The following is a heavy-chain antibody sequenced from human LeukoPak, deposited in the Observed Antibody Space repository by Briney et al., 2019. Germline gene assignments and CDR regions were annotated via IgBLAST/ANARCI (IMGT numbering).Heavy chain of an antibody. D-gene: IGHD5-24*01. V-gene: IGHV4-4*02. CDR2: IYLGGKT. Sequence: SGTLSLTSAVSGGSISSANWWSWVRQPPGKGLEWIGEIYLGGKTNYNPSLKSRVTISIDTSKNQFSLKLISVTAADTALNYCARHMATPGTRGFDSWGQGTLVTVSS. CDR3: ARHMATPGTRGFDS. CDR1: GGSISSANW. J-gene: IGHJ4*02.